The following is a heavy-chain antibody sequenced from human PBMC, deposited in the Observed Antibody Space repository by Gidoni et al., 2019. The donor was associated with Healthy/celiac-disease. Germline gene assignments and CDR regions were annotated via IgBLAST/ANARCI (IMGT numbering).Heavy chain of an antibody. V-gene: IGHV2-26*01. Sequence: QVTLKESGPVLVKPTETLTLICTVSGFSLSNARMGVSWIRQPPGKALEWLAHIFSNDEKSYSTSLKSRLTISKDTSKSQVVLTMTNMDPVDTATYYCARMNYDYIWGSYRYDYWGQGTLVTVSS. J-gene: IGHJ4*02. CDR2: IFSNDEK. CDR3: ARMNYDYIWGSYRYDY. D-gene: IGHD3-16*02. CDR1: GFSLSNARMG.